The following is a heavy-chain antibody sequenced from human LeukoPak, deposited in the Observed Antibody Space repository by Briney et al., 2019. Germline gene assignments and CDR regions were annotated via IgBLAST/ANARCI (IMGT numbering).Heavy chain of an antibody. Sequence: PGGSLRLSCAASGFTFSNYAMIWVRQAPGKGLEWVASISSSSSYIYFANSVRGRFTISRDNAKNSLYLQMNSLRAEDTAVYYCARDAGGTYYFDYWGQGTLVTVSS. CDR1: GFTFSNYA. CDR2: ISSSSSYI. CDR3: ARDAGGTYYFDY. V-gene: IGHV3-21*01. J-gene: IGHJ4*02. D-gene: IGHD1-26*01.